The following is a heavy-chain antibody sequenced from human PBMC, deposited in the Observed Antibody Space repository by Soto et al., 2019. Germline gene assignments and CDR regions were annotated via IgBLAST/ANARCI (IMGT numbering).Heavy chain of an antibody. V-gene: IGHV4-39*01. CDR2: IYYSGST. Sequence: SETLSLTCTVSGGSISSSSYYWGWIRQPPGKGLEWIGSIYYSGSTYYNPSLKSRVTISVDTSKNQFSLKLSSVTAADTAVYYCARGHWVYYDDSSGYHPHFDYWGQGTLVTVS. D-gene: IGHD3-22*01. CDR3: ARGHWVYYDDSSGYHPHFDY. CDR1: GGSISSSSYY. J-gene: IGHJ4*02.